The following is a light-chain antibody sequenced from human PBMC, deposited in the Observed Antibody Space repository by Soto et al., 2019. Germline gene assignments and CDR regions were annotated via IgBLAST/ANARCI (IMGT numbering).Light chain of an antibody. V-gene: IGKV1-5*01. Sequence: DIQMTQSPSTLSGSVGDRVTITCLASQSINNWLAWYQQKPGKAPKFLIYDASNLESGVPSRFSGSASGTEFTLTISSLQPDDFATYYCQQYDNYPLTFGGGTKVDIK. CDR1: QSINNW. J-gene: IGKJ4*01. CDR2: DAS. CDR3: QQYDNYPLT.